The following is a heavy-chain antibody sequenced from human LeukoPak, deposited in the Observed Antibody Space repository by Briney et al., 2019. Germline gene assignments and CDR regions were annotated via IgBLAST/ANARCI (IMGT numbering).Heavy chain of an antibody. CDR2: LRYDGSNK. J-gene: IGHJ6*03. CDR3: AKAVTVTTPKATYYYHMDF. CDR1: GFTFSRYG. D-gene: IGHD4-17*01. Sequence: GGSLRLSCAASGFTFSRYGMHWVRQAPGKGLEWVAFLRYDGSNKYYAESVKGRFTISRDNSKTTLYLQMNSLRGEDTAVYYCAKAVTVTTPKATYYYHMDFWGKGTKATISS. V-gene: IGHV3-30*02.